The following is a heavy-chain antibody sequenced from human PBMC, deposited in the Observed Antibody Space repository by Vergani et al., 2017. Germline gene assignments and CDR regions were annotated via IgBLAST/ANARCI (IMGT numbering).Heavy chain of an antibody. J-gene: IGHJ6*03. D-gene: IGHD3-3*01. V-gene: IGHV4-61*10. CDR2: IYYSGST. CDR3: ARAYDCWSGFSFGYYYYYMDV. Sequence: QVQLQESGPGLVKPSETLSLTCTVSGGSVSSGSYYWSWIRQPAGKGLEWIGYIYYSGSTNYNPSLKSRVTISVDTSKNQFSLKLSSVTAADTAVYYCARAYDCWSGFSFGYYYYYMDVWGKGTTVTVSS. CDR1: GGSVSSGSYY.